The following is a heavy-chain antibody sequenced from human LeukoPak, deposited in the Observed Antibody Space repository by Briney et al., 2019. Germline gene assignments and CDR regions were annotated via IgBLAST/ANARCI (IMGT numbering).Heavy chain of an antibody. D-gene: IGHD3-10*01. CDR2: MYHSGGT. CDR3: ARDGGSGIFTSGSFDY. V-gene: IGHV4-38-2*02. CDR1: DYSISRGYY. Sequence: SETLSLSCTVSDYSISRGYYWGWIRQPPGKGLEWIGSMYHSGGTYYNPSLKSRVTISVDTSKNPFSLKLSSVTAADTAVYYCARDGGSGIFTSGSFDYWGQGTLVTVSS. J-gene: IGHJ4*02.